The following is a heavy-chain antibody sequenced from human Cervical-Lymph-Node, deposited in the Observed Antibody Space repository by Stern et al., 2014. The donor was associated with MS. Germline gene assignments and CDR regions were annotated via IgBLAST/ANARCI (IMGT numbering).Heavy chain of an antibody. Sequence: VQLVQSGAEVKKPGASVKVSCKASGYTFTSYGISWVRQAPGQGLEWMGWNHAFNCNTNHAQKLQGRVTIAPEPSPSPALLELRSLESGGPAVYFLSKGLLGSENSFDILGQGTMVTVSS. CDR3: SKGLLGSENSFDI. D-gene: IGHD2-15*01. V-gene: IGHV1-18*01. J-gene: IGHJ3*02. CDR2: NHAFNCNT. CDR1: GYTFTSYG.